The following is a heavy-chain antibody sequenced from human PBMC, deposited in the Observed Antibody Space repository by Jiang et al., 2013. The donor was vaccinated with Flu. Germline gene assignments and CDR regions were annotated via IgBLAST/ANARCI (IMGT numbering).Heavy chain of an antibody. CDR2: INHSGST. Sequence: LLKPSETLSLTCAVYGGSFSGFYWSWIRQPPGKGLEWIGEINHSGSTNHNPSLKSRVTISVDTSKHHFSLQLNSVTAADTAVYYCAREFDDFTFGMDVWGQGATVTVSS. J-gene: IGHJ6*02. V-gene: IGHV4-34*01. D-gene: IGHD3-3*01. CDR3: AREFDDFTFGMDV. CDR1: GGSFSGFY.